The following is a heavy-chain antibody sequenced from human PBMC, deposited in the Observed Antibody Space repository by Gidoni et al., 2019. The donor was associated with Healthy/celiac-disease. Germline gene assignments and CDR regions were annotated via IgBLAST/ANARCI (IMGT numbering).Heavy chain of an antibody. CDR3: AKDGWVGLAYYYYYMDV. CDR2: ISYDGSNK. J-gene: IGHJ6*03. Sequence: QVQLVESGGGVVQPGRSLRLSCAASGLPFSSYGMHWVRQAPGKGLEWVAVISYDGSNKYYADSVKGRFTISRDNSKNTLYLQMNSLRAEDTAVYYCAKDGWVGLAYYYYYMDVWGKGTTVTVSS. CDR1: GLPFSSYG. V-gene: IGHV3-30*18. D-gene: IGHD3-10*01.